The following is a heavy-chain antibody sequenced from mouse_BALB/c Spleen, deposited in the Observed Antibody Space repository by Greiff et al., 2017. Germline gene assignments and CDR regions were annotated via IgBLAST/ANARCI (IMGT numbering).Heavy chain of an antibody. CDR1: GYSITSDYA. Sequence: VQLKESGPGLVKPSQSLSLTCTVTGYSITSDYAWNWIRQFPGNKLEWMGYISYSGSTSYNPSLKSRISITRDTSKNQFFLQLNSVTTEDTATYYCARSGWDGSYYAMDYWGQGTSVTVSS. V-gene: IGHV3-2*02. CDR3: ARSGWDGSYYAMDY. J-gene: IGHJ4*01. CDR2: ISYSGST. D-gene: IGHD4-1*01.